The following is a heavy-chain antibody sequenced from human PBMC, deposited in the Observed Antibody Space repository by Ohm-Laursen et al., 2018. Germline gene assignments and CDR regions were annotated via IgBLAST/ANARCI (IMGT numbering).Heavy chain of an antibody. CDR1: GYTFTGYY. D-gene: IGHD2-2*01. CDR2: INPNSGGT. Sequence: EASVKVSCKASGYTFTGYYMHWVRQAPGQGLEWMGWINPNSGGTNYAQKFQGRVTMTRDTSISTAYMELSRLRSDDTAVYYCARDWSTSRPYGMDVWGQGTTVTVSS. J-gene: IGHJ6*02. V-gene: IGHV1-2*02. CDR3: ARDWSTSRPYGMDV.